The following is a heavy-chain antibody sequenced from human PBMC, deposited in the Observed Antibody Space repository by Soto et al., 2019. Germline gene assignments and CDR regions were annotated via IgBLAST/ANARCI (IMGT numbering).Heavy chain of an antibody. Sequence: TISVTWIVSGGAIRLYSCNWFWQCAGKGLEWIGRIDNSGSTNYNPSLKSRITMSADTCRNQFSLKLNSVTAADTAVYYCASCGPDFRRDLFDYWGRRSLVTGS. CDR1: GGAIRLYS. J-gene: IGHJ4*02. CDR3: ASCGPDFRRDLFDY. CDR2: IDNSGST. D-gene: IGHD2-21*01. V-gene: IGHV4-4*07.